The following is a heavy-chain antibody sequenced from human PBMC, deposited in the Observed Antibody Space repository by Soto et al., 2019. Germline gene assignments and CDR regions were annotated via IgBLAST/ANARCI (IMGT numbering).Heavy chain of an antibody. V-gene: IGHV4-59*01. D-gene: IGHD6-13*01. CDR2: IYYSGST. J-gene: IGHJ4*02. CDR3: ARLYSSSYPDY. CDR1: GGSISSYY. Sequence: SETLSLTCTVSGGSISSYYWSWIRQPPGKGLEWIGYIYYSGSTNYNPSLKSRVTISVDTSKNQFSLKLSSVTAADTAVYYCARLYSSSYPDYWGQGTLVTVSS.